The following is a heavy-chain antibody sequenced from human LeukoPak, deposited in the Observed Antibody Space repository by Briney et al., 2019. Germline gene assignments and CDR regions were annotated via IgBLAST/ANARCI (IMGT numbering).Heavy chain of an antibody. J-gene: IGHJ5*02. Sequence: SETLSLTCTASGGSISSSSYYWGWIRQPPGKGLEWIGTIYYSGSTYYNPSLKSRVSIPVDTSKNQFSLRLTSVTATDTAVYYCARHNVEGYCSGGSCFPDNWFDPWGQGTLVTVSS. CDR1: GGSISSSSYY. D-gene: IGHD2-15*01. V-gene: IGHV4-39*01. CDR3: ARHNVEGYCSGGSCFPDNWFDP. CDR2: IYYSGST.